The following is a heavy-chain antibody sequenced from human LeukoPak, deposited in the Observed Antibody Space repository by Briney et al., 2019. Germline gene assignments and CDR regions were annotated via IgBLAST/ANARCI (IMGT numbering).Heavy chain of an antibody. D-gene: IGHD6-13*01. CDR1: GFTFSNSA. CDR2: ISFDGSNK. V-gene: IGHV3-30-3*01. CDR3: ARDGAAAAPFDY. Sequence: GGSLRLSCAASGFTFSNSALHWVRQAPGKGLDWVALISFDGSNKYYADSAKGRFTISRDNAKNSLYLQMNSLRAEDTAVYYCARDGAAAAPFDYWGQGTLVTVSS. J-gene: IGHJ4*02.